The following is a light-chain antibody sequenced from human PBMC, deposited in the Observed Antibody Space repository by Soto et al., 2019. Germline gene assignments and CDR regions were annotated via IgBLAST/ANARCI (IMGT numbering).Light chain of an antibody. J-gene: IGKJ4*01. CDR3: QQYGSSPFT. V-gene: IGKV3-11*01. CDR2: DAS. Sequence: EIVLTQSPATLSLSPGERANLSCRASQSVSSYLAWYQQKPGQAPRLLIYDASNRATGIPARFSGSGSGTDFTLTISSLEPEDFAVYYCQQYGSSPFTFGGGTKVDIK. CDR1: QSVSSY.